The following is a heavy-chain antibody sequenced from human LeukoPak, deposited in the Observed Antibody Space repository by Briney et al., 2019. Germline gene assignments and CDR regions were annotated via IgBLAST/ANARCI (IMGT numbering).Heavy chain of an antibody. CDR3: ARDWPPLSPSTGGPYSSGWGNDY. CDR1: GFTFSSYA. CDR2: ISSSSSYI. Sequence: SGGSLRLSCAASGFTFSSYAMNWVRQAPGKGLEWVSSISSSSSYIYYADSVKGRFTISRDNAKNSLYLQMNSLRAEDTAVYYCARDWPPLSPSTGGPYSSGWGNDYWGQGTLVTVSS. J-gene: IGHJ4*02. V-gene: IGHV3-21*01. D-gene: IGHD6-19*01.